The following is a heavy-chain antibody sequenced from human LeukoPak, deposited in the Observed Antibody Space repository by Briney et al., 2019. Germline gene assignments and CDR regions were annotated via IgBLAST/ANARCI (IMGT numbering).Heavy chain of an antibody. CDR3: ASPLGYCSSTNCYGDY. Sequence: PSETLSLTCTVSGGSMSSSSYYWGWIRQPPGKGLEWIGSIYYSGSTYNNPSLKSRVTISVDTSKNQFSLKLSSVTAADTAVYYCASPLGYCSSTNCYGDYWGQGTLVTVSS. CDR2: IYYSGST. J-gene: IGHJ4*02. V-gene: IGHV4-39*01. D-gene: IGHD2-2*01. CDR1: GGSMSSSSYY.